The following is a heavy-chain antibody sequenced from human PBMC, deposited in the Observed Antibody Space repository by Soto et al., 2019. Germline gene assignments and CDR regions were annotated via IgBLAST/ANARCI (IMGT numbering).Heavy chain of an antibody. D-gene: IGHD1-26*01. CDR2: INHLETT. J-gene: IGHJ4*02. V-gene: IGHV4-30-2*01. CDR3: GRGGGSESFDY. Sequence: SETLSLTCTVSGASITFGGYSWSWIRQTPGKGLEWIGYINHLETTFYNPSFESRLTLSIDRAKNQFSLKLHSMSAADRAVYFCGRGGGSESFDYWGQGILVTVSS. CDR1: GASITFGGYS.